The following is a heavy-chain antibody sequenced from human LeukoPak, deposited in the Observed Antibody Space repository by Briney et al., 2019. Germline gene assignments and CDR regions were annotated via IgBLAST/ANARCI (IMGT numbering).Heavy chain of an antibody. CDR3: ARVRPSYDY. CDR1: GFTFSSYA. CDR2: ISYDGSNK. Sequence: PGGSLRLSCAASGFTFSSYAMHWVRQAPGKGLEWVAVISYDGSNKYYADSVKGRFTISRDNSKNTLYLQMNSLRSDDTAVYYCARVRPSYDYWGQGTLVTVSS. V-gene: IGHV3-30-3*01. J-gene: IGHJ4*02.